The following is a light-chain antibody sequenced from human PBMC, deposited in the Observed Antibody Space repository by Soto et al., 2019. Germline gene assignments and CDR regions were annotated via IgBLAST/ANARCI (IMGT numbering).Light chain of an antibody. Sequence: EIVLTQSPGTLSLSPGERATLTCRASQSVSCSYLAWYQQKPGQAPRLLIYGASSRATGIPDRFSGSGSGTDFTLTISRLEPEDIAVYYCQQYGSSPGAFGQGTKLEIK. CDR2: GAS. J-gene: IGKJ2*01. CDR3: QQYGSSPGA. CDR1: QSVSCSY. V-gene: IGKV3-20*01.